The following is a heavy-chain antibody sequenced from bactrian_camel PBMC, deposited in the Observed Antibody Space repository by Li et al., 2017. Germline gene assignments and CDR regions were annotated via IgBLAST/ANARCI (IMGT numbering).Heavy chain of an antibody. Sequence: HVQLVESGGGEVQAGGSLRLACLASAYPAESKCMAWFRQSPGKGREGVAALVTGGRSTHYVDAVKGRFAISRSSAENTVYLQMNNLTLEDTAMYYCASARSPACLSMTISRYQDWGLGTQV. CDR2: LVTGGRST. CDR1: AYPAESKC. J-gene: IGHJ4*01. D-gene: IGHD3*01. CDR3: ASARSPACLSMTISRYQD. V-gene: IGHV3S1*01.